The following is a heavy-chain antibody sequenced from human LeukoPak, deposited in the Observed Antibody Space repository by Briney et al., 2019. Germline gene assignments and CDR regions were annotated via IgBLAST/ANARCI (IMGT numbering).Heavy chain of an antibody. Sequence: GGSLRLSCAASGFTFRSYAMSWVRQAPGKGLEWVSAISGSADSTYYADSVKGRFTISRDDSKNTLYLQMNSLRAEDTAVYYCAKSQRAARPADYWGQGTLVTVSS. D-gene: IGHD6-6*01. J-gene: IGHJ4*02. CDR2: ISGSADST. CDR3: AKSQRAARPADY. CDR1: GFTFRSYA. V-gene: IGHV3-23*01.